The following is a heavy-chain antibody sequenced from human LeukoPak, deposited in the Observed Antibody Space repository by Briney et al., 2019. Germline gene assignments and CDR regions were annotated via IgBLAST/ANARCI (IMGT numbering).Heavy chain of an antibody. J-gene: IGHJ4*02. D-gene: IGHD1-26*01. CDR3: ARTYSGRSYYFDC. CDR1: GGSISSFH. Sequence: KPSETLSLTCTVSGGSISSFHWGWIRQPPGKGLEHIGNIYDSGSTYYNPSLKSRVTISVDTPKNQFSLKLSSVTAADTAVYYCARTYSGRSYYFDCWGQGTLVTVSS. V-gene: IGHV4-59*01. CDR2: IYDSGST.